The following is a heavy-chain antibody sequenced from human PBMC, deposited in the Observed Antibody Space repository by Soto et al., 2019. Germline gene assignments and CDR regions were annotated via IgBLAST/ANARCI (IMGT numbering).Heavy chain of an antibody. D-gene: IGHD2-2*01. Sequence: ASVKVSCKASGDSFTSYDINWVRQATGQGLEWMGWMNPNSGNTGYAQKFQGRVAMTRNTSISTAYMELSSLRSEDTAVYYCARGGPLGYCSSTSCYADWFDPWGQGTLVTVSS. V-gene: IGHV1-8*01. CDR3: ARGGPLGYCSSTSCYADWFDP. J-gene: IGHJ5*02. CDR1: GDSFTSYD. CDR2: MNPNSGNT.